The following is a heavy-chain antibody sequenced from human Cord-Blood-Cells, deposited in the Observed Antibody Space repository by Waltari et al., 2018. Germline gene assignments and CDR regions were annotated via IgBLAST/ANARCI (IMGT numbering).Heavy chain of an antibody. J-gene: IGHJ3*02. CDR3: AHALAAADDAFDI. V-gene: IGHV4-31*03. Sequence: QVQLQESGPGLVKPSQTLSLTCTVSGGSISSGGYYWSWIRQHPGKGLEWIGYHYYSGATYYNPSLKSRVTIAVDTSKNQFSLERSSVTAADTAVYYCAHALAAADDAFDIWGQGTMVTVSS. CDR1: GGSISSGGYY. D-gene: IGHD6-13*01. CDR2: HYYSGAT.